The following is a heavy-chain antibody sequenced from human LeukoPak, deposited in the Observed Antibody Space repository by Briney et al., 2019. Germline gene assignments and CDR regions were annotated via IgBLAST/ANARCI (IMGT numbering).Heavy chain of an antibody. CDR2: IKEDGSEK. Sequence: PGGSLRLSCAASGFTFSNYWMSWVRQAPGKGLEWVANIKEDGSEKYHVDSVKGRFTISRDNAKNSLFLQMDSLRAEDTAVHSCVREGAGYFDYWGQGTLVTVSS. CDR1: GFTFSNYW. CDR3: VREGAGYFDY. V-gene: IGHV3-7*01. J-gene: IGHJ4*02.